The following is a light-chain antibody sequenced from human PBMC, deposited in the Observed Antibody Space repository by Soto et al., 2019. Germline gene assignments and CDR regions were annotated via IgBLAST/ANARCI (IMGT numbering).Light chain of an antibody. V-gene: IGLV2-14*01. CDR3: SSYTTGGSYV. CDR2: DVS. Sequence: QSVLTQPASVSGSPGLSIAISCTGTSRDVGGYNSVSWYQQQPGKVPKLMIYDVSNRPSGVSNRFSGSKSGNTASLTISGLQAEYEGDYYCSSYTTGGSYVFGTGTKVTVL. CDR1: SRDVGGYNS. J-gene: IGLJ1*01.